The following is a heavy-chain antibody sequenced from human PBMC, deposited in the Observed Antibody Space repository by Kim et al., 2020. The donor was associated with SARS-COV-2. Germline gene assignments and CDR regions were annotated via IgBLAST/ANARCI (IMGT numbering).Heavy chain of an antibody. V-gene: IGHV4-31*02. CDR3: ARSLTYYGSGKYWFDP. D-gene: IGHD3-10*01. Sequence: SLKSRVTISVDTSKNQFSLKLSSVTAADTAVYYCARSLTYYGSGKYWFDPWGQGTLVTVSS. J-gene: IGHJ5*02.